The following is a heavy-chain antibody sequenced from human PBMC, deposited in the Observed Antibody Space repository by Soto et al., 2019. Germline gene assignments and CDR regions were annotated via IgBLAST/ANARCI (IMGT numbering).Heavy chain of an antibody. D-gene: IGHD2-15*01. V-gene: IGHV4-39*01. CDR1: GGPVSSSSYY. Sequence: PSGTLDLSSTVSGGPVSSSSYYGGWIRQPPGKGLEWIGSIYYSGSTYYNPSLKSRVTISVDTSKNQFSLKLSSVTAADTAVYYCARRRDCSGGSCYSDFDYWGQGTLVTVSS. CDR3: ARRRDCSGGSCYSDFDY. J-gene: IGHJ4*02. CDR2: IYYSGST.